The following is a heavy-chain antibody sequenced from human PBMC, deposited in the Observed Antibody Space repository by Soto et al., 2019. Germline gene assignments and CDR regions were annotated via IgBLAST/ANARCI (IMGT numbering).Heavy chain of an antibody. CDR3: AAKEGRYFDL. CDR1: VWTLTSSA. J-gene: IGHJ2*01. V-gene: IGHV1-58*01. CDR2: IVVDSGKK. Sequence: VKETCQACVWTLTSSAGHWVRQARGKRREWMGWIVVDSGKKKYAKKFQERVTIPRDMSTSTAHMELSSLRCEDKGVYYCAAKEGRYFDLWGRGTLVTVSA.